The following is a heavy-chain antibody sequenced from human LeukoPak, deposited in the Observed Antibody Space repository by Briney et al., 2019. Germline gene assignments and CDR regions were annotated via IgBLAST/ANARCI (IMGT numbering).Heavy chain of an antibody. V-gene: IGHV1-69-2*01. CDR1: GYTFTDYY. CDR3: ATEQMITFGGVIATNNWFDP. J-gene: IGHJ5*02. CDR2: VDPEDGET. D-gene: IGHD3-16*02. Sequence: ATVKISCKASGYTFTDYYMHWVQQAPGKALEWMGRVDPEDGETIYAEKFQGRVTITADTSTDTAYMELSSLRSEDTAVYYCATEQMITFGGVIATNNWFDPWGQGTLVTVSS.